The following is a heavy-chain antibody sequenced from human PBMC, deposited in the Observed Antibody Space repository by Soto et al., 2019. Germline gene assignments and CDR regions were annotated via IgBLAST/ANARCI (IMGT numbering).Heavy chain of an antibody. J-gene: IGHJ6*02. Sequence: QVQLQESGPGLVKPSQTLSLTCTVSGGSINSGDYYWSWIRQHPGKGLEWIGYIFYSGSTYYNPSLKSRVTISVDTSKNQFSLKLSSVTAADTAVYYRARDLRGGSYGMDVWGQGTTVTVSS. CDR2: IFYSGST. CDR3: ARDLRGGSYGMDV. CDR1: GGSINSGDYY. V-gene: IGHV4-31*03. D-gene: IGHD3-10*01.